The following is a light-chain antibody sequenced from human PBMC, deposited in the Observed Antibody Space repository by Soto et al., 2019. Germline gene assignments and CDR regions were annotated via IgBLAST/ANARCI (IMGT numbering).Light chain of an antibody. CDR3: CSYAGSATYV. CDR2: EVT. J-gene: IGLJ1*01. CDR1: SNDVGNYNY. Sequence: QSALTQPASVSGSPGQSITISCTGTSNDVGNYNYVSWFQQHPGKPPKLMIYEVTNRPSGVSHRFSGSKAGITASLTISGLQAEDEADYYCCSYAGSATYVFGTGTQLTVL. V-gene: IGLV2-23*02.